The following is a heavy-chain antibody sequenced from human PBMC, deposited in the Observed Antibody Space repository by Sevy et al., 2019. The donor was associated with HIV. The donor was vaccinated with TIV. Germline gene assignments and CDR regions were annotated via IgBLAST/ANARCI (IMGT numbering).Heavy chain of an antibody. Sequence: SETLSLTCTVSGGSISSSSYYWGWIRQPPGKGLEWIGSIYYTGSTYYNPSPKSRVTITVDRTTNKFSLKLSTGTAAETAVLYCARTETVITLGAFDNWGQGTMVTVSS. J-gene: IGHJ3*02. CDR2: IYYTGST. V-gene: IGHV4-39*01. CDR1: GGSISSSSYY. D-gene: IGHD3-22*01. CDR3: ARTETVITLGAFDN.